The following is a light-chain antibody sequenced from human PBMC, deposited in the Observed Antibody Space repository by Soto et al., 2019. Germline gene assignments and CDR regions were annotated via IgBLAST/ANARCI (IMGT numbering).Light chain of an antibody. J-gene: IGKJ4*01. CDR3: QQRSNCPFT. CDR1: QSVSSY. V-gene: IGKV3-11*01. Sequence: MVETQSADTLSFPRGVKANHSCRASQSVSSYLAWYQQKPGQAPRLLIYDASNRATGIPARFSGSGSGTDFTLTISSLEPEDFAVYYCQQRSNCPFTFGGGTKVDIK. CDR2: DAS.